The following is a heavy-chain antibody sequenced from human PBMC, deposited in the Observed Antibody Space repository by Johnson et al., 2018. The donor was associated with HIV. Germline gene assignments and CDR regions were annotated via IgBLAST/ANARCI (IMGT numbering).Heavy chain of an antibody. J-gene: IGHJ3*02. CDR1: GLTFDDYA. CDR3: AKVLYDFWSGYYGAFDI. CDR2: ISWNSGSI. V-gene: IGHV3-9*01. D-gene: IGHD3-3*01. Sequence: VQLVESGGGLVQPGGSLRLSCAASGLTFDDYAMHWVRQVPGNGLEWVSGISWNSGSIGYADSVKGRFTISRDNAKNSLYLQMNSLRAEDTALYYCAKVLYDFWSGYYGAFDIWGQGTMVTVSS.